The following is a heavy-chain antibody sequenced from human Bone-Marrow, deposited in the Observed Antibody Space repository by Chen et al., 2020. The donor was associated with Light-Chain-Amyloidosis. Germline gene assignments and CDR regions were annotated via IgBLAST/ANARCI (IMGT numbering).Heavy chain of an antibody. CDR3: ARRRDGYNFDY. D-gene: IGHD5-12*01. Sequence: EVQLEQSGPEVKKPGESLKISCTGSGYTFPNYWIGWVRQMPGKGLEWMGVIYPDDSDARHSPSFEGQVTISADKSITTAYLQWRSLKASDTAMYYCARRRDGYNFDYWGQGTLVTVSS. V-gene: IGHV5-51*01. CDR1: GYTFPNYW. CDR2: IYPDDSDA. J-gene: IGHJ4*02.